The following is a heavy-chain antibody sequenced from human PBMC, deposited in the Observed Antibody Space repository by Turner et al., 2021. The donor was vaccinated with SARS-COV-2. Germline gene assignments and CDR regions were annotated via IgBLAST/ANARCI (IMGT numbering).Heavy chain of an antibody. J-gene: IGHJ4*02. Sequence: EVQLVESGGGLVQPGGSLRLSCAASGFTFSSYWMHWVGQAPGKGLVWVSRINSDGSSTSYADSVKGRFTISRDNAKNTLYLQMNSLRAEDTAVYYCVREIIVVVPAADYWGQGTLVTVSS. D-gene: IGHD2-2*01. CDR1: GFTFSSYW. CDR2: INSDGSST. V-gene: IGHV3-74*01. CDR3: VREIIVVVPAADY.